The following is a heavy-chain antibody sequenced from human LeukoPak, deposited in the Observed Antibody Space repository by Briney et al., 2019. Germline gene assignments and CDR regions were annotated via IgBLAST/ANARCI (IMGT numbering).Heavy chain of an antibody. V-gene: IGHV3-21*01. CDR2: ISSSSSYI. Sequence: PGGSLRLSCAASGFTFSSYSMNWVRQAPGKGLVWVSSISSSSSYIYYADSVKGRFTISRDNAKNSLYLQMNSLRAEDTAVYYCARDPPTPRYSSGSYYWGQGTLVTVSS. D-gene: IGHD6-19*01. CDR1: GFTFSSYS. J-gene: IGHJ4*02. CDR3: ARDPPTPRYSSGSYY.